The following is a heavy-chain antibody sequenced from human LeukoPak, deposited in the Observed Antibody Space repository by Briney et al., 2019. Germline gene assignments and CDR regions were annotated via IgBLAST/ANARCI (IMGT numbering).Heavy chain of an antibody. CDR3: ARVDYDSSGYYYVY. Sequence: SETLSLTCTVSGGSISSYYWSWIRQPPGKGLEWIGYIYYSGSTNYNPSLKSRVTISVDTSKNQFSLKLSSVTAADTAVYYCARVDYDSSGYYYVYWGQGTLVTVSS. J-gene: IGHJ4*02. V-gene: IGHV4-59*01. CDR1: GGSISSYY. CDR2: IYYSGST. D-gene: IGHD3-22*01.